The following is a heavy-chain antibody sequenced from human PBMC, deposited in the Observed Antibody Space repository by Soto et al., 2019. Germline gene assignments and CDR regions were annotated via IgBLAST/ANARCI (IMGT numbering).Heavy chain of an antibody. D-gene: IGHD3-22*01. CDR2: INPNSGGT. CDR1: GYTFTGYY. J-gene: IGHJ3*02. CDR3: AVYDSSGPGAFDI. V-gene: IGHV1-2*04. Sequence: ASVKVSCKASGYTFTGYYMHWVRQAPGQGLEWMGWINPNSGGTNHAQKFQGWVTMTRDTSISTAYMELSRLRSDDTTVYYCAVYDSSGPGAFDIWGQGTMVTVSS.